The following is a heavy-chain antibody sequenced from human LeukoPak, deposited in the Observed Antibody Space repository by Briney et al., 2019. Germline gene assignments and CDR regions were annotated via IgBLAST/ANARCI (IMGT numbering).Heavy chain of an antibody. CDR1: GGTFSSYA. V-gene: IGHV1-69*13. CDR2: IIPIFGTA. J-gene: IGHJ6*03. D-gene: IGHD3-3*01. Sequence: SVKVSCKASGGTFSSYAISWVRQAPGQGLECMGGIIPIFGTANYAQKFQGRVTITADESTSTAYMELSSLRSEDTAVYYCARGRTIFGVVNYYYYYMDVWGKGTTVTVSS. CDR3: ARGRTIFGVVNYYYYYMDV.